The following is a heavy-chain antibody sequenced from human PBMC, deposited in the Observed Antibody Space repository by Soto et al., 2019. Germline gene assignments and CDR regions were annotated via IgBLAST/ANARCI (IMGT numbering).Heavy chain of an antibody. V-gene: IGHV3-7*03. CDR3: ARALTDYYDSSGYYLGYYYYGMDV. D-gene: IGHD3-22*01. CDR1: GFTFSSYW. Sequence: GGSLRLSCAASGFTFSSYWMSWVRQAPGKGLEWVANIKQDGSEKYYLDSVKGRFTISRDNAKNSLYLQMNSLRAEDTAVYYCARALTDYYDSSGYYLGYYYYGMDVWGQGTTVTVSS. CDR2: IKQDGSEK. J-gene: IGHJ6*02.